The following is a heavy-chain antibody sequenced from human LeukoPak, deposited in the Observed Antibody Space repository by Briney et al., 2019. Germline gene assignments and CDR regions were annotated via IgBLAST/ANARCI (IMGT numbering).Heavy chain of an antibody. V-gene: IGHV4-59*08. Sequence: SGTLSLTCSVSGGSISGYYWSWIRQPPGKGLEWIRYVYYSGSTKYHPSLKSRITISVDTSKNQFSLRLSSVTAAADTAVYFFVRLRRSAGGILDVWGQGTMVTVSS. D-gene: IGHD3-16*01. J-gene: IGHJ3*01. CDR1: GGSISGYY. CDR3: VRLRRSAGGILDV. CDR2: VYYSGST.